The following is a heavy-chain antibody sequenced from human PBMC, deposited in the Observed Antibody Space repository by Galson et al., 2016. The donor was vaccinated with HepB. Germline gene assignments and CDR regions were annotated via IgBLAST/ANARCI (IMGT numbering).Heavy chain of an antibody. Sequence: SVKVSCKASGFTFSSHDINWVRQAAGQGLEWMGWVSPNSGNPAYAQHFPGRITMTRNNSIGPAYMELTSLRSEDTAIDYCARGHKPGRVAFVWKQRTDNWFDLWGQGTLVTVSS. D-gene: IGHD5-18*01. CDR3: ARGHKPGRVAFVWKQRTDNWFDL. J-gene: IGHJ5*02. V-gene: IGHV1-8*01. CDR1: GFTFSSHD. CDR2: VSPNSGNP.